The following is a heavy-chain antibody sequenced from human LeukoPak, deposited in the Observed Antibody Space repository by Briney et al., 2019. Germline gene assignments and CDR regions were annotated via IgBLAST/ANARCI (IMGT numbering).Heavy chain of an antibody. CDR3: AKGAEVGLALASPIDY. Sequence: GGSLRLSCAPSGFIFDDYAMHWVRQAPGKGLEWVSLISWDGSTTYYADSVKGRFTISRDNSKNSLYLQMTNLRPEDTALYHCAKGAEVGLALASPIDYWGQGTLVTVSS. D-gene: IGHD6-19*01. CDR1: GFIFDDYA. V-gene: IGHV3-43D*04. J-gene: IGHJ4*02. CDR2: ISWDGSTT.